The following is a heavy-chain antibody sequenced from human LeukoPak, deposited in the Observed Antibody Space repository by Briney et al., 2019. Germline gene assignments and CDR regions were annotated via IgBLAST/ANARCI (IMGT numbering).Heavy chain of an antibody. J-gene: IGHJ3*02. CDR2: IYYSGST. V-gene: IGHV4-59*01. D-gene: IGHD3-22*01. CDR3: ARYYYDSSGRGAFDI. Sequence: SETLSLTCTVSGGSISSYYWSWIRQPPGKGLEWIGYIYYSGSTNYNPSLKSRVTISVDTSKNQFSLKLSSVTAADTAVYYCARYYYDSSGRGAFDIWGQGTMVTVSS. CDR1: GGSISSYY.